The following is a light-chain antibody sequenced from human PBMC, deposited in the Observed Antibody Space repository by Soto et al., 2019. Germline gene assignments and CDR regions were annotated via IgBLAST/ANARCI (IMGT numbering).Light chain of an antibody. CDR1: SSNIANKY. CDR2: DNE. J-gene: IGLJ2*01. V-gene: IGLV1-51*01. Sequence: QSVLTQPPSVSAAPGQKVTISCSGSSSNIANKYVCWYQQLPGTAPKLLIYDNEKRPSGIPDRFSGSKSGTSATLAITGLQTGDEADYYCGTWDSSLSVGVFGGGTKLTVL. CDR3: GTWDSSLSVGV.